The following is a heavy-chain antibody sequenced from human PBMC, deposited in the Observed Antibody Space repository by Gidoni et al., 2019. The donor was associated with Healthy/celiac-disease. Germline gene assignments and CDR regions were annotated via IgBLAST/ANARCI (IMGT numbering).Heavy chain of an antibody. Sequence: QVQLVESGGGVVQPGRSLRLSCAASGFTFSSYGMHWVRQAPGKGLEWVAVIWYDGSNKYYADSVKGRFTISRDNSKNTLYLQMNSLRAEDTAVYYCARDSSSLAAFDIWGQGTMVTVSS. CDR2: IWYDGSNK. V-gene: IGHV3-33*01. J-gene: IGHJ3*02. CDR1: GFTFSSYG. CDR3: ARDSSSLAAFDI.